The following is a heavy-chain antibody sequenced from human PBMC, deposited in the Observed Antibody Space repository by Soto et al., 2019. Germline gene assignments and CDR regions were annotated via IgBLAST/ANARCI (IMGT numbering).Heavy chain of an antibody. CDR3: ARAYYDSSGYYKDYYYGMDV. V-gene: IGHV3-53*01. Sequence: PGGSLRLSCAASGFTVSSNYMSWFRQAPGKGLEWVSVIYSGGSTYYADSVKGRFTISRDNSKNTLYLQMNSLRAEDTAVYYCARAYYDSSGYYKDYYYGMDVWGQGTTVTVSS. D-gene: IGHD3-22*01. CDR1: GFTVSSNY. CDR2: IYSGGST. J-gene: IGHJ6*02.